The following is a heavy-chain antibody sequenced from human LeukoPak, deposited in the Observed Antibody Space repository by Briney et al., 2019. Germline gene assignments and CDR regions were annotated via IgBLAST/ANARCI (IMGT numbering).Heavy chain of an antibody. CDR2: IYPGDSDT. Sequence: GESLKISCRGSGYSFTSYWIGWVRQMPGQGLEWIGIIYPGDSDTRYSPSFQGQVTISADKSISTAYLQWSSLKASDTAMYYCARAYCGGDCYDAFDIWGQGTMVTVSS. CDR3: ARAYCGGDCYDAFDI. CDR1: GYSFTSYW. J-gene: IGHJ3*02. V-gene: IGHV5-51*01. D-gene: IGHD2-21*02.